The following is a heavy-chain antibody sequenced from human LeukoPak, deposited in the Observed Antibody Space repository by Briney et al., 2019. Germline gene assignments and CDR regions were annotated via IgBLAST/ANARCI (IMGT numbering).Heavy chain of an antibody. Sequence: SETLSLTCTVSGGSISSYYRSWIRQPPGKGLEWIGYIYYSGSTNYNPSLKSRVTISVDTSKNQFSLKLSSVTAADTAVYYCARHGSSRSPFYPWGQGTLVIVSS. CDR1: GGSISSYY. CDR3: ARHGSSRSPFYP. V-gene: IGHV4-59*08. CDR2: IYYSGST. J-gene: IGHJ5*02. D-gene: IGHD6-13*01.